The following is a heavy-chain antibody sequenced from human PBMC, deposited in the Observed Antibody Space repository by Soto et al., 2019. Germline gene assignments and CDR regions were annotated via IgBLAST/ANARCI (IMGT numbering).Heavy chain of an antibody. CDR1: GYTFTTYS. CDR3: VRGEQQWLTLDY. V-gene: IGHV1-3*01. CDR2: INAGNGEI. J-gene: IGHJ4*02. Sequence: QVQLVQSGAEVKKPGASVTLSCTASGYTFTTYSIYWVRQAPGHRFEWMGWINAGNGEIRYSEAFQGRVTITRDTFANTAYLELSSLTSEDMAVYSCVRGEQQWLTLDYWGQGTLVTVS. D-gene: IGHD6-19*01.